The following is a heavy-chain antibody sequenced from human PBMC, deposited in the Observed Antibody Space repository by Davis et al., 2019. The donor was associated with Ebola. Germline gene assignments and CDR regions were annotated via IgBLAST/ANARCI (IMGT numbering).Heavy chain of an antibody. Sequence: GGSLRLSCEASGFTFSHYGMHWVRQAPGKGLEWVAGIWSHGNDYVYGDSVRGRFTISRDNSRNTLYLQMNSLRVQDTAVYYCARDPDTSGYYSWFDPWGQRTLVTVSS. CDR1: GFTFSHYG. CDR2: IWSHGNDY. V-gene: IGHV3-33*08. J-gene: IGHJ5*02. CDR3: ARDPDTSGYYSWFDP. D-gene: IGHD2/OR15-2a*01.